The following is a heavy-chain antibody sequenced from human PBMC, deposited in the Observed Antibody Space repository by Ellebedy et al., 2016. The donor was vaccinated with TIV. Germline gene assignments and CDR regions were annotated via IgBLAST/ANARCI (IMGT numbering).Heavy chain of an antibody. CDR2: INPDGTST. CDR1: GFTFSTYW. Sequence: GGSLRLSXAASGFTFSTYWMHWVRQAPGKGLVWVSRINPDGTSTAYADSMKGRFTISRDNAKNTLFLQMNSLRADDTAVYYCARGTHLPGLDIWGQGTMVTVFS. J-gene: IGHJ3*02. CDR3: ARGTHLPGLDI. V-gene: IGHV3-74*03.